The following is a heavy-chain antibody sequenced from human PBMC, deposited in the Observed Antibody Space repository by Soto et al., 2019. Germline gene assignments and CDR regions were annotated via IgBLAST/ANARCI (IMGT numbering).Heavy chain of an antibody. J-gene: IGHJ5*02. Sequence: NPSETRSLTCSVSGGTIRGYYWTWIRQPAGKGLEWIGRIYSSGNTKYNPSLQSRVTMSLDTSNNQFSLRLTSVTAADTAVYYCARGQRFSDWFDPWGQGTLVTVSS. D-gene: IGHD3-3*01. V-gene: IGHV4-4*07. CDR2: IYSSGNT. CDR1: GGTIRGYY. CDR3: ARGQRFSDWFDP.